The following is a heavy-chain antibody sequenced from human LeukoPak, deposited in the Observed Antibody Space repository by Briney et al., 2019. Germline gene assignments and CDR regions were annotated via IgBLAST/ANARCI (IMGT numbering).Heavy chain of an antibody. CDR3: ARVRTIVVVPAAAKSGENWFDP. D-gene: IGHD2-2*01. CDR2: INPNSGGT. J-gene: IGHJ5*02. CDR1: GYTFTGYY. Sequence: ASVKVSCKASGYTFTGYYMHLVRQAPGQGLEWMGLINPNSGGTNYAQKFQGRVTMTRDTSINTAYMELSRLRSDDTAVYYCARVRTIVVVPAAAKSGENWFDPWGQGTLVTVSS. V-gene: IGHV1-2*02.